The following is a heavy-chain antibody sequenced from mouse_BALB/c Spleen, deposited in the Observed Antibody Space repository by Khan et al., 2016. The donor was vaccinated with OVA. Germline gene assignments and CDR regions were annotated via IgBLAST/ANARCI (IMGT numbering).Heavy chain of an antibody. CDR1: GFTFNIYA. J-gene: IGHJ3*01. V-gene: IGHV5-6-5*01. D-gene: IGHD1-1*01. Sequence: VQLKESGGGLVKPGGSLKLSCAASGFTFNIYAMSWVRQSPEKRLEWVASISSGYSTYYPDSVKGRFTIPRDNARNILYLQMSSLRSEDTAMYYCTREIYGSNYGWFAYWGLGTLVTVSA. CDR3: TREIYGSNYGWFAY. CDR2: ISSGYST.